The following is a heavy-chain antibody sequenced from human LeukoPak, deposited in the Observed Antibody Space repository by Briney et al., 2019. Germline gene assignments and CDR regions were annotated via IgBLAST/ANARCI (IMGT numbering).Heavy chain of an antibody. CDR1: GFIFSSYG. D-gene: IGHD1-26*01. J-gene: IGHJ4*02. CDR2: IWSDGSSK. V-gene: IGHV3-33*08. CDR3: AREGGRVGAPLDY. Sequence: GGSLRLSCAASGFIFSSYGMHWDRQAPGKGLEWVAVIWSDGSSKYYSDSVKGRVTISRDNSKNTVYLQMNSLRAEDTAMYYCAREGGRVGAPLDYWGQGTLVTVSS.